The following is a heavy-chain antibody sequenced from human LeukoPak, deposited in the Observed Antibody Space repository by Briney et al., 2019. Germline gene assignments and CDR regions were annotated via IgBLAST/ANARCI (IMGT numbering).Heavy chain of an antibody. V-gene: IGHV3-23*01. CDR1: GFTFNRFV. J-gene: IGHJ4*02. Sequence: GGSLRLSCAASGFTFNRFVMNWVRQAPGKGLEWVSAISVTGDRTYYADSVKGRFTISRDNAKNTPYLQMNSLRAEDTAVYFCAKPLHDHDIYDSWGQGTLVTVSS. CDR3: AKPLHDHDIYDS. D-gene: IGHD3-9*01. CDR2: ISVTGDRT.